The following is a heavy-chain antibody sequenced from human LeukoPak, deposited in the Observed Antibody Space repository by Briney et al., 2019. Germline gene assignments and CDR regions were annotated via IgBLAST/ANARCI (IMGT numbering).Heavy chain of an antibody. J-gene: IGHJ4*02. Sequence: PGGSLRLSCTASGFTFRNYWMSWVRQASGKGLGCVAYIKEDGSDKNYVDSVKGRFTISRDNAKSSLYLQMNSLRVEDTAVYYCVRGTRSNSFWGQGTQVTVSS. CDR1: GFTFRNYW. D-gene: IGHD6-6*01. V-gene: IGHV3-7*01. CDR3: VRGTRSNSF. CDR2: IKEDGSDK.